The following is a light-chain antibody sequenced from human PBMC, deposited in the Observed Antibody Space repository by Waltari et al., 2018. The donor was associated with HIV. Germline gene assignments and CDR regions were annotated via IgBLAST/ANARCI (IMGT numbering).Light chain of an antibody. CDR1: RGDVGSYNL. Sequence: QSALTQPASVSGSPGQSITISCTGTRGDVGSYNLVSWYLQHPGKAPKLIISEFIKRPSGVSNRFSGSKSGNTASLTISGLQAEDEADYYCCSYAGRNTVIFGGGTKLTVL. CDR3: CSYAGRNTVI. CDR2: EFI. J-gene: IGLJ2*01. V-gene: IGLV2-23*02.